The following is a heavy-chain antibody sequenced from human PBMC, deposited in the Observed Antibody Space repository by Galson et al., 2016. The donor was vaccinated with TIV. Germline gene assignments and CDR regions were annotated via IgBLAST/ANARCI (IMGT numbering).Heavy chain of an antibody. CDR2: TIPLFGEA. V-gene: IGHV1-69*13. Sequence: SVKVSCKASGDTFSSFVISWVRQAPGQGLEWMGGTIPLFGEAHYAQKFQGRVTISADESTSTVYMELSGLRSGDTAMYYCAKCRNTAMDTYYYYYGLDVWGQGTTVTVS. CDR3: AKCRNTAMDTYYYYYGLDV. J-gene: IGHJ6*02. CDR1: GDTFSSFV. D-gene: IGHD5-18*01.